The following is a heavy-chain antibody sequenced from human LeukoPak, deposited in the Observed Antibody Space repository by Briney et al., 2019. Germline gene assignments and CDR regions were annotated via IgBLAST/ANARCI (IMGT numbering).Heavy chain of an antibody. CDR1: GYRFTNYW. CDR3: ARQSSSLEFVSDY. V-gene: IGHV5-10-1*01. J-gene: IGHJ4*02. D-gene: IGHD6-13*01. Sequence: GESLKISCKGSGYRFTNYWISWVRQMPGKGLEWMGRFDPSDSYTNYSPSFQGHVTISADKSISTAYLQWSTLKASDTAMYYCARQSSSLEFVSDYWGQGTLVTVSS. CDR2: FDPSDSYT.